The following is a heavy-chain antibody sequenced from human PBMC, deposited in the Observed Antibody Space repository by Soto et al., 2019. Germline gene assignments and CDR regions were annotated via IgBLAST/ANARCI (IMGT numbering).Heavy chain of an antibody. J-gene: IGHJ4*01. CDR1: GISINIDDYY. D-gene: IGHD2-2*01. CDR2: IYYTGDT. Sequence: QLNMQASGPGMVRPSETLSLTCTVSGISINIDDYYWGWIRQSPGKGLEWIGSIYYTGDTYYSPSFKSRVTISLDASMNQFSLRLTSVTVADTAIYYCARQATTSWSYWGQGSLVTVSS. V-gene: IGHV4-39*01. CDR3: ARQATTSWSY.